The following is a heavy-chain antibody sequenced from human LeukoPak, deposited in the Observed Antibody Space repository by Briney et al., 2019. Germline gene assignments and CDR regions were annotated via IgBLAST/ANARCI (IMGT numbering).Heavy chain of an antibody. V-gene: IGHV3-23*01. CDR1: GFTFSSYA. CDR2: ISDGGGTT. J-gene: IGHJ4*02. D-gene: IGHD6-13*01. CDR3: AKDYGYSSSWYDY. Sequence: GGSLRLSCAASGFTFSSYAMSWVRQAPGKGLEWVSAISDGGGTTYYAGSVKGRFTISRDNSKNTLYLQMNSLRPEDTALYYCAKDYGYSSSWYDYWGQGTLVTVSS.